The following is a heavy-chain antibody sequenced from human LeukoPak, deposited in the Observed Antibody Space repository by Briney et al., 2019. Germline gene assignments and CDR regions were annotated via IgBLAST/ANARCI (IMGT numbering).Heavy chain of an antibody. V-gene: IGHV3-23*01. CDR1: TFIFSSYA. CDR2: ISGSGRNT. D-gene: IGHD3-22*01. Sequence: PGGSLRLSCAASTFIFSSYAMSWLRQAPGKGLEWVSGISGSGRNTYYADSVKGRFTISRHNSNNTLYVQMNSLRAEDTAVYYCAKGRYDSSGYYLDFWGQGTLVTVSS. J-gene: IGHJ4*02. CDR3: AKGRYDSSGYYLDF.